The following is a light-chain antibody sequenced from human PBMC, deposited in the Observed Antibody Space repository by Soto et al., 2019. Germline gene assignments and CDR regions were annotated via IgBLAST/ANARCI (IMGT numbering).Light chain of an antibody. CDR3: QQYAHSPIT. V-gene: IGKV3-11*01. CDR2: DAS. J-gene: IGKJ5*01. Sequence: EIVLTQSPGTLSLSPGETATLSCRASQSVNNQLAWYQQKPGQAPRLLIYDASTRATGIPARISGSGSGADFTLTISSLEPEDFAVYYCQQYAHSPITFGQGTRLEIK. CDR1: QSVNNQ.